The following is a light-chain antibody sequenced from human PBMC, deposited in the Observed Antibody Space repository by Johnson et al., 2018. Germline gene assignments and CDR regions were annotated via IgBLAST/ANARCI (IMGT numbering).Light chain of an antibody. V-gene: IGLV1-51*02. CDR1: SSNIGNNY. J-gene: IGLJ1*01. CDR2: ENN. CDR3: GTWDSSLSAGNV. Sequence: QSVLTQPPSVSAAPGQKVTISCSGSSSNIGNNYVSWYQQLPGTVPTLLIYENNKRPSGIPDRFSGSKSGTSATLGITGLQTGDEADYYCGTWDSSLSAGNVFGTGTKVTVL.